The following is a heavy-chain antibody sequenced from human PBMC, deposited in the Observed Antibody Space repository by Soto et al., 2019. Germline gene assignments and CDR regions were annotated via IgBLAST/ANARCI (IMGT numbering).Heavy chain of an antibody. J-gene: IGHJ4*02. D-gene: IGHD1-26*01. CDR1: GYSFTSYW. V-gene: IGHV5-51*01. Sequence: GESLKISCKGSGYSFTSYWIGWVRQMPGKGLEWMGIIYPGDSDTRYSPSFQGQVTISADKSISTAYLQWSSLKASGTALDYCARVYSGSTTGFDYWGQGTLVTVSS. CDR2: IYPGDSDT. CDR3: ARVYSGSTTGFDY.